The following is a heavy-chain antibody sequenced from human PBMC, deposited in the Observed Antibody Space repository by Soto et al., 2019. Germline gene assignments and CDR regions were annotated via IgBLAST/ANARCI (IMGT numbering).Heavy chain of an antibody. Sequence: GASVTVSCKASGYTFTSYGISWVRQAPGQGLEWMGWISAYNGNTNYAQKLQGRVTMTTDTSTSTAYMELRSLRSDDTAVYYCARVLLWSTQEAVDMDVWGQGTTVTVSS. CDR1: GYTFTSYG. V-gene: IGHV1-18*01. CDR2: ISAYNGNT. J-gene: IGHJ6*02. D-gene: IGHD3-10*01. CDR3: ARVLLWSTQEAVDMDV.